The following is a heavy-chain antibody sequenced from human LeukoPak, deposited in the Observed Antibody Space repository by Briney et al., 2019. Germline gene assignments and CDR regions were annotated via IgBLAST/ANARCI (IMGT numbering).Heavy chain of an antibody. CDR3: ARQLYYDSSGYSGWFDP. J-gene: IGHJ5*02. CDR1: GGSISSSSYY. V-gene: IGHV4-39*01. D-gene: IGHD3-22*01. CDR2: IYYSGST. Sequence: PSETLSLTCTVSGGSISSSSYYWGWIRQPPGKGLEWIGSIYYSGSTYYNPSLKSRVTISVDTSKNQFSLKLSSVTAADTAVYYCARQLYYDSSGYSGWFDPWGQGTLVTVSS.